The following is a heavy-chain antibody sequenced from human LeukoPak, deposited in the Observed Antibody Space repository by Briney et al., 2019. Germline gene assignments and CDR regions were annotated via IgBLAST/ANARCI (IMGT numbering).Heavy chain of an antibody. V-gene: IGHV4-34*01. Sequence: SETLSLTCAVYGESLSKYYWTWIRQSPGKGLEWIGEINHRGSTNLNPSLKSRVTLSVDTSKYQFSLKLTSVTAADAAVYYCASSVRSTDYWGQGTLVTVSS. CDR1: GESLSKYY. CDR2: INHRGST. D-gene: IGHD5-24*01. J-gene: IGHJ4*02. CDR3: ASSVRSTDY.